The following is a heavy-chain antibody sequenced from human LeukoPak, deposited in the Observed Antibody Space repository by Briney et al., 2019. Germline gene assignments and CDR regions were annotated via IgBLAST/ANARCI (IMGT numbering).Heavy chain of an antibody. V-gene: IGHV3-74*01. CDR1: GFTFTTHW. Sequence: PGGSLRLSCGASGFTFTTHWIHWVRQAPGKGLVWVSRIKPDGSDTNYADSVKGRFTISRDNSKNTLYLQMNSLRAEDTAVYYCAKGLNYDSSGYSHWGQGTLVTVSS. D-gene: IGHD3-22*01. CDR2: IKPDGSDT. J-gene: IGHJ1*01. CDR3: AKGLNYDSSGYSH.